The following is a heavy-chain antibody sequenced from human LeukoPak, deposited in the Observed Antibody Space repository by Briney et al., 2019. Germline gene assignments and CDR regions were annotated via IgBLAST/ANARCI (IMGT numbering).Heavy chain of an antibody. D-gene: IGHD3-22*01. CDR2: ISYDGSNK. J-gene: IGHJ4*02. V-gene: IGHV3-30-3*01. CDR3: ARDNYYDSSGPDY. Sequence: GGSLRLSCAASGFTFSSYAMHWVRQAPGKGLEWVAVISYDGSNKYYADSVKGRFTISRDNSKNTLYLQMNSLRAEDTAVYYCARDNYYDSSGPDYWGQGTLVTVSS. CDR1: GFTFSSYA.